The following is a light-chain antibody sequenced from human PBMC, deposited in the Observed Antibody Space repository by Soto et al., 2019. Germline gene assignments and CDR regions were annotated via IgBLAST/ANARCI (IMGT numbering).Light chain of an antibody. CDR1: QGIGVC. CDR3: QKYNSAPLT. J-gene: IGKJ4*01. CDR2: AAS. Sequence: DIQMTQSPSSLSASLGDRVTITCRASQGIGVCLAWFQQKPGKVPRLLIYAASALQSGVPSRFSGGGSGTDFTLTINSLQPEDVATYYCQKYNSAPLTFGGGTKVEIK. V-gene: IGKV1-27*01.